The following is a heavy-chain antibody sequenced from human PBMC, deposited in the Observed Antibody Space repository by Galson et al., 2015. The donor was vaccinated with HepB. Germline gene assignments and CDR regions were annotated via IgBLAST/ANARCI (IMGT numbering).Heavy chain of an antibody. V-gene: IGHV3-7*01. CDR3: ARDRCLAWRCVSVDAFDI. CDR2: IKQDGSEK. D-gene: IGHD4/OR15-4a*01. Sequence: SLRLSCAASGFTFSSYGMHWVRQAPGKGLEWVANIKQDGSEKYYVDSVKGRFTISRDNAKNSLYLQMNSLRAEDTAVYYCARDRCLAWRCVSVDAFDIWGQGTMVTVSS. J-gene: IGHJ3*02. CDR1: GFTFSSYG.